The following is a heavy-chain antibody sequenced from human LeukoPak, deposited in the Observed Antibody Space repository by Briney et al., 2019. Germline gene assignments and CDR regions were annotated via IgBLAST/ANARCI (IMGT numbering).Heavy chain of an antibody. V-gene: IGHV1-2*02. D-gene: IGHD5-12*01. CDR1: GYTFTGYY. CDR2: INPNSGGT. CDR3: ARLLDIVGSDY. J-gene: IGHJ4*02. Sequence: ASVKVSCTASGYTFTGYYMHWVRQAPGQGLEGMGWINPNSGGTNYAQKFQGRVTMTRDTSISTAYMELSRLRSDDTGVYYCARLLDIVGSDYWGQGTVITVSS.